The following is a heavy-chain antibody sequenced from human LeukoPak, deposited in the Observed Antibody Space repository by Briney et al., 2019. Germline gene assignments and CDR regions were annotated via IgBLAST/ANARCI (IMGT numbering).Heavy chain of an antibody. V-gene: IGHV2-5*02. CDR3: AHRTMLYSSAWTDAFDI. D-gene: IGHD6-19*01. J-gene: IGHJ3*02. Sequence: SGPTLVNPPQTLTLTCTFSAFSLRTSGVGVGWIRQPPGKALEWLALIYWDDDKRYRPSLKSRLTITKDTSKNQVVLTMTNMDPVDTATYYCAHRTMLYSSAWTDAFDIWGQGTMVTVSS. CDR1: AFSLRTSGVG. CDR2: IYWDDDK.